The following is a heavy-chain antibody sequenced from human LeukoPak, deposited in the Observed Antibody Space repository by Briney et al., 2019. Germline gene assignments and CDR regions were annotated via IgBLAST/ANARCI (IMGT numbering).Heavy chain of an antibody. V-gene: IGHV3-30*02. CDR3: ARDYYDILTGSNWFDP. Sequence: GGSLRLSCAASGFTFSSYGMHWVRQAPGKGLEWAAFIRYDGSNKYYADSVKGRFTISRDNAKNSLYLQMNSLRAEDTAVYYCARDYYDILTGSNWFDPWGQGTLVTVSS. D-gene: IGHD3-9*01. CDR2: IRYDGSNK. J-gene: IGHJ5*02. CDR1: GFTFSSYG.